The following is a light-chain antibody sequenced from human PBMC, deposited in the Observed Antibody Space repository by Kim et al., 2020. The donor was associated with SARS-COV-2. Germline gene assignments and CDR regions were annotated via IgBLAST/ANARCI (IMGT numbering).Light chain of an antibody. CDR3: QSYDYTTVV. CDR1: SGSIASNY. CDR2: EDN. V-gene: IGLV6-57*01. J-gene: IGLJ2*01. Sequence: GKTVTTSCTRSSGSIASNYVQWYQQRPGSSPTLVIYEDNQRPSWVPDRFLGSFDTSYNSASLTISGLKTEYEAVYYCQSYDYTTVVFGGGTQLTVL.